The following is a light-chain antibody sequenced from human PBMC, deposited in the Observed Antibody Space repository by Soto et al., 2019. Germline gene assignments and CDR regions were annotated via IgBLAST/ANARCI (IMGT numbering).Light chain of an antibody. CDR1: QSLLHSNGYNY. CDR2: LGS. CDR3: MQALQTPWT. Sequence: DIVMTQSPLSLPVTPGEPASISCRSSQSLLHSNGYNYLDWYLQKPGQSPQLLIYLGSDRASGVPDRFSASGSGTDFTLKISRVEAEDVGFYYCMQALQTPWTFGQGTKVELK. J-gene: IGKJ1*01. V-gene: IGKV2-28*01.